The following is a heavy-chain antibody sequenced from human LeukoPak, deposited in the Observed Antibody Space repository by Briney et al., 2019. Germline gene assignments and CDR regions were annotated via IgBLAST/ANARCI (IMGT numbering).Heavy chain of an antibody. CDR3: ARDGDLDSTTGTFDM. CDR2: ISSSGSTI. V-gene: IGHV3-11*04. J-gene: IGHJ3*02. Sequence: GGSLRLSCAASGFTFSDYYMSWIRQAPGKGLEWVSYISSSGSTIYYADSVKGRFTIFRDNTKKSLHLQMNSLRAEDTAVYYCARDGDLDSTTGTFDMWGQGTLVTVSS. D-gene: IGHD7-27*01. CDR1: GFTFSDYY.